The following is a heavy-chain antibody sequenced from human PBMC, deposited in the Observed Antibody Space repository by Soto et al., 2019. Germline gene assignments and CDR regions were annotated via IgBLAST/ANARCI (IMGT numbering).Heavy chain of an antibody. J-gene: IGHJ4*02. CDR2: INSDGSST. Sequence: GGSLRLSCAASGFTFSSYWMHWVRQAPGKGLVWVSRINSDGSSTSYADSVKGRFTISRDNAKNTLYLQMNSLRAEDTAVYYCARGGMVRGDRVIDYWGQGTLVTVSS. CDR1: GFTFSSYW. CDR3: ARGGMVRGDRVIDY. V-gene: IGHV3-74*01. D-gene: IGHD3-10*01.